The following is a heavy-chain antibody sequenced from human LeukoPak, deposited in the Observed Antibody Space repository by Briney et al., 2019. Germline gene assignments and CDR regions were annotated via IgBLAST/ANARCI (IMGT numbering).Heavy chain of an antibody. CDR3: ARDHCSSKSCFIDY. V-gene: IGHV4-30-4*08. J-gene: IGHJ4*02. CDR1: GGSISSGDDY. Sequence: SQTLSLPCTVSGGSISSGDDYWSWIRQPPGKGLEWIGFIYYSGNTYYNPSLKSRVTISVDTSKNQFSLRLNSVTAADTAVYYCARDHCSSKSCFIDYWGQGTLVTVSS. CDR2: IYYSGNT. D-gene: IGHD2-2*01.